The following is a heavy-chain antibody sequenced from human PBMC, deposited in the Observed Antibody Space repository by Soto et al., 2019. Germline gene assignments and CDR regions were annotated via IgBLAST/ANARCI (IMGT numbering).Heavy chain of an antibody. D-gene: IGHD3-10*01. CDR3: AHSRNLITEDAQVGDFDY. CDR1: GFSLTTDGEG. Sequence: QITLKESGPTLVKPAQTLALTCTFSGFSLTTDGEGVGWVRQPPGEALEWLALIYWDDDERYSPSLKTRLTITKDPSKNQVVLRMTNVDPVDTATYYCAHSRNLITEDAQVGDFDYWGQGTLVTVSS. CDR2: IYWDDDE. V-gene: IGHV2-5*02. J-gene: IGHJ4*02.